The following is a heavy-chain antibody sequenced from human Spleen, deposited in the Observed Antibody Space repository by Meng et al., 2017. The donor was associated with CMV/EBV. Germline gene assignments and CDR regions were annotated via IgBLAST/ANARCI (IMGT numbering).Heavy chain of an antibody. D-gene: IGHD6-19*01. J-gene: IGHJ4*02. CDR1: GGTFSNSG. CDR2: VIPIVGKV. Sequence: SVKVSCKASGGTFSNSGVSWVRQVPGQGLEWMGGVIPIVGKVNYAEKFQGRVTIIADKSTTTAYMELSSLRSEDTAVYYCARAQIQGYSSAAFDYWGQGTLVTVSS. CDR3: ARAQIQGYSSAAFDY. V-gene: IGHV1-69*10.